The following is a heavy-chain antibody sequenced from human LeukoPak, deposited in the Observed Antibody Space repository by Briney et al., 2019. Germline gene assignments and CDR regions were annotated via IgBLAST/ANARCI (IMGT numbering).Heavy chain of an antibody. Sequence: GESLKISCKGSGYSFSSYCIGWVRQMPGKGLEWMGIIYPGDSDTRYSPAFQGQVTISADKSISTASLQWSSLKASDTAMYFCARLRLKSGWNSAAEYWGQGTLVTVSS. CDR2: IYPGDSDT. V-gene: IGHV5-51*01. D-gene: IGHD6-19*01. CDR1: GYSFSSYC. CDR3: ARLRLKSGWNSAAEY. J-gene: IGHJ4*02.